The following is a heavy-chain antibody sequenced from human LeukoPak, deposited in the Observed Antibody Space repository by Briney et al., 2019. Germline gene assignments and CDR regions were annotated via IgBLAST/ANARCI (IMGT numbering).Heavy chain of an antibody. CDR1: GFPFSYNP. CDR3: ARDGGKGYEIDY. J-gene: IGHJ4*02. V-gene: IGHV3-48*01. D-gene: IGHD2-2*01. CDR2: ISTAISTT. Sequence: QPGGSLRLSCVVSGFPFSYNPMNWVRQAPGKGLEWVSYISTAISTTYYAESVKGRFTISRDNAKNSLYLQMNSLRVEDTAVYYCARDGGKGYEIDYWGQGTLVTVSS.